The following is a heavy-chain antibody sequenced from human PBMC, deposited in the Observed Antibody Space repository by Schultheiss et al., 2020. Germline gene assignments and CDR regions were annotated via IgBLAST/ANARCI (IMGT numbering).Heavy chain of an antibody. J-gene: IGHJ6*02. CDR2: IYYSGST. V-gene: IGHV4-59*08. Sequence: SETLSLTCTVSGGSVSDYYWSWIRQPPGKGLEWIGYIYYSGSTYYNPSLKSRVTISVDTSKNQFSLKLSSVTAADTAVYYCARAYCSSTSCSYYYYYGMDVWGQGTTVTVSS. CDR3: ARAYCSSTSCSYYYYYGMDV. D-gene: IGHD2-2*01. CDR1: GGSVSDYY.